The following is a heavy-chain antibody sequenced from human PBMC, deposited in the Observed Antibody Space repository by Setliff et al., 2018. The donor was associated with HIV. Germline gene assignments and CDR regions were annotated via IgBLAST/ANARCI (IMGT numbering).Heavy chain of an antibody. D-gene: IGHD2-15*01. CDR1: GFTFSNYW. CDR3: SRSQGIGNYYMDV. J-gene: IGHJ6*03. Sequence: GSLRLSCAASGFTFSNYWMDWVRQAPGKGLEWVATIKQDGSEIYYMDSVKGRFTISRDNARTSLFLQLNSLRDEDTAVYYCSRSQGIGNYYMDVWGTGTTVTVSS. CDR2: IKQDGSEI. V-gene: IGHV3-7*01.